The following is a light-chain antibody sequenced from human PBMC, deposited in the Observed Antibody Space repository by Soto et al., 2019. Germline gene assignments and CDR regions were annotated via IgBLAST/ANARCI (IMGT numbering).Light chain of an antibody. CDR2: GAS. Sequence: DLQMTQSPSILSASVGDRVTITCRARQSISSWLAWYQQKPGKAPKLLIYGASNLESGVPSRFSGSGSGTEFTLTISSLQPDDFATYYCQQYYSYWTFGQGTKVDIK. J-gene: IGKJ1*01. CDR3: QQYYSYWT. CDR1: QSISSW. V-gene: IGKV1-5*01.